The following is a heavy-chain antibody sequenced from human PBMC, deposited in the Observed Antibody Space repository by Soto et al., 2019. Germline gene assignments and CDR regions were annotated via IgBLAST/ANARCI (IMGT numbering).Heavy chain of an antibody. CDR1: GFTFSSYW. V-gene: IGHV3-74*01. Sequence: GGSLRLSCAASGFTFSSYWMHWVRQAPGKGLVWVSRINSDGSSTSYADSVKGRFTISRDNAKNTLYLQMNSLRAEDTAVYYCARDQVVGYCSSTSCRHYYYYYMDVWGKGTTVTVSS. CDR3: ARDQVVGYCSSTSCRHYYYYYMDV. CDR2: INSDGSST. J-gene: IGHJ6*03. D-gene: IGHD2-2*01.